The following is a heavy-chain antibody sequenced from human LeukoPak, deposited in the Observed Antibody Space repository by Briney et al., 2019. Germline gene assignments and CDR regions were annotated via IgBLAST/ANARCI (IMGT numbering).Heavy chain of an antibody. CDR1: GGSFSGYY. Sequence: PSETLSLTCAVYGGSFSGYYWSWIRQPPGKGLEWIGEINHSGSTNYNPSLKSRVTISVDTSKNQFSLKLSSVTAADTAVYYCARGSQSLGYCSGGSCRAKIFDYWGQGTLVTV. D-gene: IGHD2-15*01. J-gene: IGHJ4*02. CDR2: INHSGST. V-gene: IGHV4-34*01. CDR3: ARGSQSLGYCSGGSCRAKIFDY.